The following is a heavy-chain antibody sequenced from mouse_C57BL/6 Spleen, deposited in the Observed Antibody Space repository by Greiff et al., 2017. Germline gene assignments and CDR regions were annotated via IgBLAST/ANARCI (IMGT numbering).Heavy chain of an antibody. CDR3: YYYGSSNYAMDY. V-gene: IGHV1-74*01. J-gene: IGHJ4*01. CDR1: GYTFTSYW. CDR2: IHPSDSDT. Sequence: VQLKQPGAELVKPGASVKVSCKASGYTFTSYWMHWVKQRPGQGLEWIGRIHPSDSDTNYNQKFKGKATLTVDKSSSTAYMQLSSLTSEDSAVYYCYYYGSSNYAMDYWGQGTSVTVSS. D-gene: IGHD1-1*01.